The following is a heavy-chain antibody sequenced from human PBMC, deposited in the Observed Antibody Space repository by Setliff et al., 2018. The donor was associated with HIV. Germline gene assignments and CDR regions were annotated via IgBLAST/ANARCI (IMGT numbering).Heavy chain of an antibody. J-gene: IGHJ5*02. V-gene: IGHV1-8*02. Sequence: ASVKVSCKASGYTFTSYDINWVRQATGQGLEWMGWMDPNSGNTGYAQKFQGRVTMTRNTSISTAYMELSSLRSEDTAVYFCARERYCSAGSCYSKLSWFDPWGQGTLVTVSS. CDR1: GYTFTSYD. CDR2: MDPNSGNT. D-gene: IGHD2-15*01. CDR3: ARERYCSAGSCYSKLSWFDP.